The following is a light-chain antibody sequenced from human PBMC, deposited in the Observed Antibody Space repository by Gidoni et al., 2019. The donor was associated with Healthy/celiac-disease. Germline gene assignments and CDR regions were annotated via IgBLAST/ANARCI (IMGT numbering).Light chain of an antibody. CDR1: QSISSW. Sequence: DIQMTQSPSTLSSSVGDRVTITCRASQSISSWLAWYQQKPGKAPKLLSYKSSSLESGVPSRFSGSGSGTEFTLTISSLQPDDFATYYCQQYNSYPLTFGGGTKVEIK. CDR2: KSS. V-gene: IGKV1-5*03. CDR3: QQYNSYPLT. J-gene: IGKJ4*01.